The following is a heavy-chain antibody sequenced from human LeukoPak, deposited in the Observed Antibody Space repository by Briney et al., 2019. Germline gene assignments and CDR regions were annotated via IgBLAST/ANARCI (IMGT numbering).Heavy chain of an antibody. D-gene: IGHD4-17*01. V-gene: IGHV3-21*01. CDR1: GFTFSSYS. CDR3: ARDAGEVHGDEL. J-gene: IGHJ4*02. CDR2: ISSSSSYI. Sequence: PGGSLRLSCAASGFTFSSYSMNWVRQAPGKGLEWVSSISSSSSYIYYADSVKGRFTISRDNAKNSLYLRMNSLRAEDTAVYYCARDAGEVHGDELWGQGTLVTVSS.